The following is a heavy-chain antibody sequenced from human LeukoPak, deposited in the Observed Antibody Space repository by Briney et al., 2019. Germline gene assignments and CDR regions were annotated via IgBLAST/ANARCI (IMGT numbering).Heavy chain of an antibody. CDR2: ISSSSSYI. CDR3: AREGGGYDGRLLDY. CDR1: GFTFSSYS. V-gene: IGHV3-21*01. J-gene: IGHJ4*02. D-gene: IGHD5-12*01. Sequence: PGGSLRLSCAASGFTFSSYSMNWVRQAPGKGLEWVSSISSSSSYIYYADSVKGRFTISRDNAKNSLYLQMNSLRAEDTAVYYCAREGGGYDGRLLDYWGQGTLVTVSS.